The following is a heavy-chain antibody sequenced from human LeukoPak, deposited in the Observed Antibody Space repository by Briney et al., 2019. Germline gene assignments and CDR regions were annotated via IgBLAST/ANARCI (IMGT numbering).Heavy chain of an antibody. Sequence: ASVKVSCKASGYTFTNYYIHWVRQAPGQGLEWMGGIIPIFGTANYAQKFQGRVTITADESTSTAYMELSSLRSEDTAVYYCASASGGYGYYYYYMDVWGKGTTVTISS. V-gene: IGHV1-69*13. CDR3: ASASGGYGYYYYYMDV. D-gene: IGHD5-12*01. CDR1: GYTFTNYY. J-gene: IGHJ6*03. CDR2: IIPIFGTA.